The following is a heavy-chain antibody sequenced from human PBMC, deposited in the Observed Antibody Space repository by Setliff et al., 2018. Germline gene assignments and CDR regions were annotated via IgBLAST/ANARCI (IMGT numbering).Heavy chain of an antibody. Sequence: WASVKVSCKVSGYTLTELSMHWVRQAPGKGLEWMGGFDPEDGETIYAQKFQGRVTVTEDTSTDTAYMELSSLRSEDTAVYYCATDVRGRAFDIWGQGTMVTVSS. CDR1: GYTLTELS. CDR2: FDPEDGET. J-gene: IGHJ3*02. CDR3: ATDVRGRAFDI. V-gene: IGHV1-24*01.